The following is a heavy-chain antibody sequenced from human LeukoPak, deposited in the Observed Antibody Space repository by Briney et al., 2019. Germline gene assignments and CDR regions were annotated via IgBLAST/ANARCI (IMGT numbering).Heavy chain of an antibody. D-gene: IGHD3-22*01. CDR3: ARLGGYYWGYNWFDP. CDR2: IYPGDSDT. V-gene: IGHV5-51*01. CDR1: GYSFTSYW. Sequence: GESLKISCKGSGYSFTSYWIGWVRQMPGKGLEWMGIIYPGDSDTRYSPSFQGQVTISADTSISTAYLQWSSLKASDTAMYYCARLGGYYWGYNWFDPWGQGTLVTVSS. J-gene: IGHJ5*02.